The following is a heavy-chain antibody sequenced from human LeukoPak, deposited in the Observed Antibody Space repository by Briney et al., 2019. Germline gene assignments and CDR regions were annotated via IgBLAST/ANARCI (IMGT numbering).Heavy chain of an antibody. Sequence: PSQTLSLTCTVSGGSISSGSYYWSWIRQPAGKGLEGIGRIYTSGSTNFNPSLKRRITMSVDTSKNQFSLKLSSVTAADTAVYYCASLGVAGTPRYWGQGTLVTVSS. J-gene: IGHJ4*02. D-gene: IGHD6-19*01. V-gene: IGHV4-61*02. CDR1: GGSISSGSYY. CDR3: ASLGVAGTPRY. CDR2: IYTSGST.